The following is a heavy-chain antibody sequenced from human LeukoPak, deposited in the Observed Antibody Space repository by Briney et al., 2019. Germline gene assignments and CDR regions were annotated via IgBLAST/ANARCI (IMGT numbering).Heavy chain of an antibody. V-gene: IGHV3-66*01. J-gene: IGHJ4*02. CDR1: DFTLSSNY. D-gene: IGHD2-15*01. CDR2: IYSGVST. Sequence: GGSLRLSCGASDFTLSSNYMSWVRQAPGKGLEWVSVIYSGVSTYYADSVKGRFTISRDSSKNTLYLQMNSLRDEDTAVYYCASPGYCSGGSCYSLYYWGQGTLVTVSS. CDR3: ASPGYCSGGSCYSLYY.